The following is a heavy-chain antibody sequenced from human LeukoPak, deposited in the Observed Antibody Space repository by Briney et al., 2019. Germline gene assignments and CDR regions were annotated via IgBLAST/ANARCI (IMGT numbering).Heavy chain of an antibody. CDR2: ISYDGSNK. CDR3: ARDPTYLTGYSSGRYGG. Sequence: GGSLRLSCAASGFTFSSYAMHWVRQAPGKGLEWVAVISYDGSNKYYADSVKGRFTISRDNSKNTLYPQMNSLRAEDTAVYYCARDPTYLTGYSSGRYGGWGQGTLVTVSS. CDR1: GFTFSSYA. V-gene: IGHV3-30-3*01. D-gene: IGHD6-19*01. J-gene: IGHJ4*02.